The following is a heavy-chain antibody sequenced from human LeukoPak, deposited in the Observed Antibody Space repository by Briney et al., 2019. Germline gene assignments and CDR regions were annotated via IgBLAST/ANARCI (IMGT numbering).Heavy chain of an antibody. CDR2: IYYTGST. J-gene: IGHJ3*02. Sequence: SETLSLTCTVSGGSISSYYWSSIRQPPGKGLEWIGYIYYTGSTNYSPSLKSRVTISLDTSKNHFSLKLSSVTAADTAVYYCARKLGYYYDSSGSIDAFDIWGQGTMVTVSS. CDR1: GGSISSYY. V-gene: IGHV4-59*01. CDR3: ARKLGYYYDSSGSIDAFDI. D-gene: IGHD3-22*01.